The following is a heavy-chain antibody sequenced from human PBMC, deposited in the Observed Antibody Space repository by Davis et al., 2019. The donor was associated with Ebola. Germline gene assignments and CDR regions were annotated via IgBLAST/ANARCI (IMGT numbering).Heavy chain of an antibody. CDR3: ARGRNTWPRDWYFDL. CDR1: GFTFSSYG. CDR2: ISYDGSNK. J-gene: IGHJ2*01. V-gene: IGHV3-30*03. D-gene: IGHD5-18*01. Sequence: GESLKISCAASGFTFSSYGMHWVRQAPGKGLEWVAVISYDGSNKYYADSVKGRFTISRDNSKNTLYLQMNSLRAEDTAVYYCARGRNTWPRDWYFDLWGRGTLVTVSS.